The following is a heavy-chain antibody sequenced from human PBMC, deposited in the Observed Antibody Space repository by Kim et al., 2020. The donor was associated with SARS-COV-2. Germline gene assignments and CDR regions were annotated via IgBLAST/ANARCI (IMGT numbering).Heavy chain of an antibody. V-gene: IGHV3-23*01. CDR3: ARDRRGFNPYYGMDV. CDR1: GFTFSSYA. Sequence: GGSLRLSCAASGFTFSSYAMSWVRQAPGKGLEWVSGISGNGESTYYAHSVKGRFTISRDTSKSTLYLQMNSLRAEDTAVYYCARDRRGFNPYYGMDVWGQGTTVIVSS. CDR2: ISGNGEST. D-gene: IGHD3-10*01. J-gene: IGHJ6*02.